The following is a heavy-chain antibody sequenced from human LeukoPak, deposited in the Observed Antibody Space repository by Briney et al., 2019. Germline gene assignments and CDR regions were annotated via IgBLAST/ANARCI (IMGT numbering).Heavy chain of an antibody. CDR1: GFTFSSYA. J-gene: IGHJ4*02. CDR2: IWYDGSNK. Sequence: GGSLRLSCAASGFTFSSYAMHWVRQAPGKGLEWVAVIWYDGSNKYYADSVKGRFTISRDNSKNTLYLQMNSLRAEDTAVYYCAKAAYYDSSGYYRYWGQGTLVTVSS. CDR3: AKAAYYDSSGYYRY. V-gene: IGHV3-30*07. D-gene: IGHD3-22*01.